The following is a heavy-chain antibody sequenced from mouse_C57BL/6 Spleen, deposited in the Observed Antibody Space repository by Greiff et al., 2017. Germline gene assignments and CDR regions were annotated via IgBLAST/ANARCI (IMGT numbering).Heavy chain of an antibody. D-gene: IGHD2-4*01. J-gene: IGHJ3*01. CDR1: GYTFTTYP. Sequence: QVQLKEPGAELVKPGASVKMSCKASGYTFTTYPIEWMKQNHGKSLEWIGNFHPYNDDTKYNEKFKGKATLTVEKSSSTVYLELSRLTSDDSAVYYCERPDYDYYGGFAYWGQGTLVTVSA. CDR3: ERPDYDYYGGFAY. V-gene: IGHV1-47*01. CDR2: FHPYNDDT.